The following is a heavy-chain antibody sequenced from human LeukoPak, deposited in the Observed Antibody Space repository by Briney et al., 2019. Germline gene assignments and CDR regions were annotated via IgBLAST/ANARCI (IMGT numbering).Heavy chain of an antibody. CDR1: GFTFSSFA. D-gene: IGHD3-16*01. CDR3: ARDSRRGYYYYGTDV. CDR2: ISYGGSNK. V-gene: IGHV3-30-3*01. J-gene: IGHJ6*02. Sequence: PGGSLRLSCAASGFTFSSFAMHWVRQAPGKGLEWVTVISYGGSNKYYADSVKGRFTISRDNSKNTLYLQMNSLRAEDTAVYYCARDSRRGYYYYGTDVWGQGTTVTVSS.